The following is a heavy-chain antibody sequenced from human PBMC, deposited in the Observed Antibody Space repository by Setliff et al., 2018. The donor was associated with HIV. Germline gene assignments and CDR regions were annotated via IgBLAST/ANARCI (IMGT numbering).Heavy chain of an antibody. CDR2: VYTTGSA. V-gene: IGHV4-61*09. D-gene: IGHD6-19*01. CDR1: GASFIRSRYY. Sequence: PSETLSLTCTVSGASFIRSRYYWSWIRQPAGKGFEWIGHVYTTGSASYNPSLESRVTILEALSKNQFSLNLDSVTAADTAVYFCARALAGGSGWNYFDLWGPGTLVTVSS. J-gene: IGHJ4*02. CDR3: ARALAGGSGWNYFDL.